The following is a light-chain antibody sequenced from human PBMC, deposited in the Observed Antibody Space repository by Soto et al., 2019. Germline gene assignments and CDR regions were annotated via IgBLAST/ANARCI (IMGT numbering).Light chain of an antibody. CDR1: RGVSNY. Sequence: DIEMTQSPSSLSASVGDRVTITCRASRGVSNYLAWYQQKPGKVPKLLIYSASTLQSGVPSRFSGSGSGTDFTLTISSLQPADVATYYCQKYNSAPQTFGQGIKVEI. J-gene: IGKJ1*01. CDR2: SAS. V-gene: IGKV1-27*01. CDR3: QKYNSAPQT.